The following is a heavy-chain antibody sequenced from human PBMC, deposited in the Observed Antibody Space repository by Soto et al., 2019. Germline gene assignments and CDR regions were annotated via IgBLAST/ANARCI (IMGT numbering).Heavy chain of an antibody. J-gene: IGHJ5*02. D-gene: IGHD4-17*01. V-gene: IGHV3-21*06. CDR3: ARDLDLETTVTTCAS. CDR1: GFTFSSYG. Sequence: EVQLVESGGGLDKPGGSLRLSCAASGFTFSSYGMSWVRQAPGKGLEWVSSISNSRSYIYYADSVRGRFTISRDNAKNSLYLQMNSLRPEDTAVYFCARDLDLETTVTTCASLGQGTLVTVSS. CDR2: ISNSRSYI.